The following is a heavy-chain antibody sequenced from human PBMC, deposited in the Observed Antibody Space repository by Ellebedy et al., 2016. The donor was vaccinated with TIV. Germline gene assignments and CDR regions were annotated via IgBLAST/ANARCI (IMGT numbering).Heavy chain of an antibody. J-gene: IGHJ5*02. D-gene: IGHD3-10*01. V-gene: IGHV3-53*01. Sequence: GESLKISCAASGFTVSSNYMSWVRQAPGKGLEWVSVIYSGGSTYYADSVKGRFTISRDNSKNTLYLQMNSLRAEDTAVYYCARDYGSGSANWFDPWGQGTLVTVSS. CDR3: ARDYGSGSANWFDP. CDR2: IYSGGST. CDR1: GFTVSSNY.